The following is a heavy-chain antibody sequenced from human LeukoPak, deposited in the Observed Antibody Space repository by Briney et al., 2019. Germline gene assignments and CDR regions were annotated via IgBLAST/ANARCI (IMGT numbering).Heavy chain of an antibody. CDR2: ISYDGNNK. J-gene: IGHJ4*02. D-gene: IGHD3-3*01. CDR1: GFTFDDYA. V-gene: IGHV3-30-3*01. CDR3: ARAGTYYAFWSGSDY. Sequence: GGSLRLSCAASGFTFDDYAMHWVRQAPGKGLEWVAVISYDGNNKYYADSVKGRFTISRDNSKNTLYLQMNSLRPEDTAVYYCARAGTYYAFWSGSDYWGQGTLVTVSS.